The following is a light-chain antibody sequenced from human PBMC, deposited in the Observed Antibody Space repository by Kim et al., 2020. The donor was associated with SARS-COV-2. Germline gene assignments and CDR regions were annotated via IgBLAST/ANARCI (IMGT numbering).Light chain of an antibody. V-gene: IGLV3-19*01. CDR2: GKN. J-gene: IGLJ2*01. CDR3: NSRDSSGNHVV. CDR1: SLRSYY. Sequence: ALGQTVRITCQGDSLRSYYASCYQQKPGQAPVLVIYGKNNRPSGIPDRFSGSSSGNTASLTITGAQAEDEADYYCNSRDSSGNHVVFGGGTKVTVL.